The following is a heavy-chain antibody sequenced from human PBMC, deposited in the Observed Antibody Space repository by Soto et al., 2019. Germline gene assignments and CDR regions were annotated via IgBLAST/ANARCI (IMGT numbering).Heavy chain of an antibody. CDR1: GYTFTGYY. V-gene: IGHV1-2*04. CDR3: ARSSRSITMVRGALDY. D-gene: IGHD3-10*01. J-gene: IGHJ4*02. Sequence: GASVKVSCKASGYTFTGYYMHWVRQAPGQGLEWMGWINPNSGGTNYAQKFQGWVTMTRDTSISTAYMGLSRLRSDDTAVYYCARSSRSITMVRGALDYWGQGTLVTVSS. CDR2: INPNSGGT.